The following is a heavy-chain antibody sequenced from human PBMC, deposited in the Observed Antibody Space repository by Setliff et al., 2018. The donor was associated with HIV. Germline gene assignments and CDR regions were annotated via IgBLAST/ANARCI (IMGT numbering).Heavy chain of an antibody. Sequence: ASVKVSCKASGYSFTRYYMHWVRQAPGQGLEWMGITHPSGGSPNYAQKFQGRVTITRDTSTSTVYMEMSSLRSEDTAIYYCAKEYHTAATGTRVANYFDYWGQGTLVTVSS. J-gene: IGHJ4*02. CDR1: GYSFTRYY. V-gene: IGHV1-46*01. CDR2: THPSGGSP. CDR3: AKEYHTAATGTRVANYFDY. D-gene: IGHD6-13*01.